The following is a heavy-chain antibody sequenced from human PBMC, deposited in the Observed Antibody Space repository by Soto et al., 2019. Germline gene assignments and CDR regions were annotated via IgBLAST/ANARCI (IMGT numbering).Heavy chain of an antibody. CDR2: IYPGDSDT. D-gene: IGHD5-12*01. CDR3: ARRRGRRDGYNQKPDDAFDI. J-gene: IGHJ3*02. CDR1: GYSFTSYW. Sequence: GESLKISCKGSGYSFTSYWIGWVRQMPGKGLEWMGIIYPGDSDTRYSPSFQGQVTISADKSISTAYLQWSSLKASDTAMYYCARRRGRRDGYNQKPDDAFDIWGQGTMVTVSS. V-gene: IGHV5-51*01.